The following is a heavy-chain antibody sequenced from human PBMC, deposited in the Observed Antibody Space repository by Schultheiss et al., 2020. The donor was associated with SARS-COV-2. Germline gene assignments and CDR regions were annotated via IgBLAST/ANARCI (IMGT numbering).Heavy chain of an antibody. Sequence: GGSLRLSCAASGFTFSSYALHWVRQAPGKGLEWVSVISSDGSNKYYADSVKGRFTISRDNSKNTLYLQMNSLRAEDTAVYYCAKGSVAGRKYYYYGMDVWGQGTTVTVSS. J-gene: IGHJ6*02. CDR1: GFTFSSYA. CDR2: ISSDGSNK. CDR3: AKGSVAGRKYYYYGMDV. V-gene: IGHV3-30*07. D-gene: IGHD6-19*01.